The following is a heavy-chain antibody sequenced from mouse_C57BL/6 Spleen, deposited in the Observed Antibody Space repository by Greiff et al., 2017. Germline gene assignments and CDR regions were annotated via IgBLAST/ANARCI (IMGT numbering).Heavy chain of an antibody. D-gene: IGHD2-4*01. CDR1: GYTFNSYW. CDR2: IHPSASDT. V-gene: IGHV1-74*01. J-gene: IGHJ3*01. Sequence: QVQLQQPGAELVKPGASVKVSCKASGYTFNSYWMHWVKQRPGQGLEWIGRIHPSASDTNYNQKFKGKATLTVDKASSTAYMQLSSLTSEDSAVYYCASSYDYDGAWFAYWGQGTLVTVSA. CDR3: ASSYDYDGAWFAY.